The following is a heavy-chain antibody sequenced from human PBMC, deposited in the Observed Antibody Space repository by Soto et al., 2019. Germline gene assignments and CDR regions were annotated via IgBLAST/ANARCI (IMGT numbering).Heavy chain of an antibody. CDR2: ISSSSSYI. J-gene: IGHJ4*02. Sequence: GGSLRLSCAASGFTFSSYSMNWVRQAPGKGLEWVSSISSSSSYIYYADSVKGRFTISRDNAKNSLYLQMNSLRAEDTAVYYCARGPHPYGDYDYWGQGTLVTVSS. CDR3: ARGPHPYGDYDY. CDR1: GFTFSSYS. V-gene: IGHV3-21*01. D-gene: IGHD4-17*01.